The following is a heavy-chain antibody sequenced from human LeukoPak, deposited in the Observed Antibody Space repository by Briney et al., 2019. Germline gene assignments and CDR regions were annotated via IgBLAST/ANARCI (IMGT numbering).Heavy chain of an antibody. CDR2: IRSSDGRT. D-gene: IGHD3-22*01. J-gene: IGHJ5*02. CDR1: RSTFPSYA. CDR3: ANTYYDSSPLDP. Sequence: GGSLRLSCAASRSTFPSYAMSWFRQSPTKGLGWVSSIRSSDGRTSYADFVRGRFTISRDYSKSTLYLQMNSLRGEDTAVYYCANTYYDSSPLDPWGQGTLVSVSS. V-gene: IGHV3-23*01.